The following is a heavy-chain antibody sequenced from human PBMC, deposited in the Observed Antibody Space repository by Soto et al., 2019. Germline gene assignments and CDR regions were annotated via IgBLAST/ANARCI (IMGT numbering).Heavy chain of an antibody. CDR1: GFTFSSYS. CDR2: ISSSSSYI. V-gene: IGHV3-21*01. D-gene: IGHD6-13*01. CDR3: ARTGYSSSWYRFYFDY. J-gene: IGHJ4*02. Sequence: EVQLVESGGGLVKPGGSLRLSCAASGFTFSSYSMNWVRQAPGKGLEWVSSISSSSSYIYYADSVKGRFTISRDNAKNSLDLQMNSLRAEDTAVYYCARTGYSSSWYRFYFDYWGQGTLVTVSS.